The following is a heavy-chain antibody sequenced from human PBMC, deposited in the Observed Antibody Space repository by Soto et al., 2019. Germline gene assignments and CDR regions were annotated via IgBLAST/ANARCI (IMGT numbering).Heavy chain of an antibody. D-gene: IGHD2-15*01. V-gene: IGHV3-73*02. CDR2: IRNRPNSYAT. J-gene: IGHJ4*02. CDR3: TRACSGGSCYSTSDFDY. CDR1: GFRFTGSA. Sequence: EVVLVESGGGLVQPGGSLKLSCAASGFRFTGSAIHWVRQAPGKGLEWVGLIRNRPNSYATAYAESLKGRVTISRDDSRNTSYLQVKSLTSEDTAVYFCTRACSGGSCYSTSDFDYWGQGTLVTVSS.